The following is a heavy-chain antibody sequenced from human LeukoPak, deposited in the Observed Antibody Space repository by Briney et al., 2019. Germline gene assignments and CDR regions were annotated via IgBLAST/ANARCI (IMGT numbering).Heavy chain of an antibody. CDR1: GDSVSRNSAP. CDR3: ASAVAVAGTAYFQH. Sequence: SQTLSLTCAISGDSVSRNSAPWNWLRQSPSTGLEWQGRTYYRSKWYNEYAEFVKSRITIYADTSKNQFSLQLNSVTPEDTAVYYCASAVAVAGTAYFQHWGQGTLVTVSS. J-gene: IGHJ1*01. D-gene: IGHD6-19*01. CDR2: TYYRSKWYN. V-gene: IGHV6-1*01.